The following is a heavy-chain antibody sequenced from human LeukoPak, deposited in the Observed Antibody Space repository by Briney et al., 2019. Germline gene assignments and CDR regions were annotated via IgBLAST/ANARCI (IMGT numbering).Heavy chain of an antibody. CDR2: IDWDDDK. CDR1: GFSLSTTGMR. D-gene: IGHD1-26*01. Sequence: SGPTLVKPTQTLTLTCTFSGFSLSTTGMRVSWIRRPPGKALEWLARIDWDDDKFYSTSLKTRLTISKDTSKNQVVLTMTNMYPVERATAYCTRARVGATYYYIDYWGQGALVTVSS. V-gene: IGHV2-70*04. CDR3: TRARVGATYYYIDY. J-gene: IGHJ4*02.